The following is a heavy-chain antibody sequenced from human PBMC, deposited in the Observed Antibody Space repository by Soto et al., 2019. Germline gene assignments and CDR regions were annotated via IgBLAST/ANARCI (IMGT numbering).Heavy chain of an antibody. CDR2: INPKSGGT. J-gene: IGHJ6*02. CDR3: ARGDSTDCSNGVCSFFYNHDMDV. Sequence: ASLKVCCKSSGYSFTDYHIHWVRQAPGQGLDWLGRINPKSGGTSTAQKFQGWVTMTTDTSISTASMELTRLTSDDTAIYYCARGDSTDCSNGVCSFFYNHDMDVWGQGTTVTVSS. CDR1: GYSFTDYH. D-gene: IGHD2-8*01. V-gene: IGHV1-2*04.